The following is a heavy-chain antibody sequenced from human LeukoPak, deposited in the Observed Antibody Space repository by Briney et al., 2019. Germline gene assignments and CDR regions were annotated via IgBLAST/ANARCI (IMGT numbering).Heavy chain of an antibody. CDR1: GYTFTGYY. CDR3: ARGDGDGYNFWY. CDR2: INPNSGVT. J-gene: IGHJ4*02. V-gene: IGHV1-2*02. Sequence: GASVKVSCKASGYTFTGYYIHWVRRAPGQGLEWMGWINPNSGVTNYAQKFQGRVTMTRDTSISTAYMELNRLRSDDTAVYYCARGDGDGYNFWYWGQGTLVTVPS. D-gene: IGHD5-24*01.